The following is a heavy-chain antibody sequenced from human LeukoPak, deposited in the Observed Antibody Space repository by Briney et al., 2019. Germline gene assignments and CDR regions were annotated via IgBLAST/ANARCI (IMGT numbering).Heavy chain of an antibody. CDR3: VYGDFVRTVNYFDY. Sequence: GGSLRLSCAASGFTFSSYAMHWVRQAPGKGLEWVAVISYDGSNKYYADSVKGRLTISRDNSKNSLFLQMTSLRAEDTAVYYCVYGDFVRTVNYFDYWGQGTLVTVSS. V-gene: IGHV3-30*14. D-gene: IGHD4-17*01. J-gene: IGHJ4*02. CDR2: ISYDGSNK. CDR1: GFTFSSYA.